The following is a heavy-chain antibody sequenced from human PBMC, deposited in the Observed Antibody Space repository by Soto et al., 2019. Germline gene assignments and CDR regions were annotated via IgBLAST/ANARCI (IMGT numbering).Heavy chain of an antibody. V-gene: IGHV1-69*13. CDR1: GGTFSSYA. Sequence: GASVKVSCKASGGTFSSYAISWVRQAPGRGLEWMGGIIPIFGTANYAQKFQGRVTITADESTSTAYMELSSLRSEDTAVYYCARSTQSFTQLWRSFSYYYGMDVWGQGTTVTVSS. CDR2: IIPIFGTA. J-gene: IGHJ6*02. D-gene: IGHD5-18*01. CDR3: ARSTQSFTQLWRSFSYYYGMDV.